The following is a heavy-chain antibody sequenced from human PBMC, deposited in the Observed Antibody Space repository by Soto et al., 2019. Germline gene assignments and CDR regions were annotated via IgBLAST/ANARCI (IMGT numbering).Heavy chain of an antibody. J-gene: IGHJ3*02. CDR2: IKQDGSER. V-gene: IGHV3-7*05. CDR1: GLTFSRYW. Sequence: PGGSLRLSCAYSGLTFSRYWVSLVRQAPGKGLEWVASIKQDGSERYYVDSVKGRFTISRDNSKNTLYLQMNSLRAEDTAVYYCARGRQQLVNHDAFDIWGQGTMVTVSS. CDR3: ARGRQQLVNHDAFDI. D-gene: IGHD6-13*01.